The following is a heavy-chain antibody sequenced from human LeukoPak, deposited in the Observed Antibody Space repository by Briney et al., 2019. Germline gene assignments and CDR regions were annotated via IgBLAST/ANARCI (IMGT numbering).Heavy chain of an antibody. CDR2: INSDGSST. D-gene: IGHD1-26*01. CDR3: ARDWDTDGMDV. J-gene: IGHJ6*02. V-gene: IGHV3-74*01. CDR1: RFTFSSYW. Sequence: GGSLRLSCAASRFTFSSYWMHWVRQAPGKGLVWVSRINSDGSSTNYADSVKGRFTISRDNAKNTLCLQMNSLRAEDTAVYYCARDWDTDGMDVWGQGTTVTVSS.